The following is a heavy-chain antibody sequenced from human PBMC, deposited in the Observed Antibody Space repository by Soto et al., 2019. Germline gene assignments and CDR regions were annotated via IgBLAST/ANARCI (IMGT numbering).Heavy chain of an antibody. CDR2: ISSNGGST. Sequence: GGSLRLSCAASGFTFSSYAMHWVRQAPGKGLEYVSAISSNGGSTYYANSVKGRFTISRDNAKNSLYLQMNSLRAEDTAVYYCARDRYGDYNFDYWGQGTLVTVSS. CDR3: ARDRYGDYNFDY. J-gene: IGHJ4*02. D-gene: IGHD4-17*01. CDR1: GFTFSSYA. V-gene: IGHV3-64*01.